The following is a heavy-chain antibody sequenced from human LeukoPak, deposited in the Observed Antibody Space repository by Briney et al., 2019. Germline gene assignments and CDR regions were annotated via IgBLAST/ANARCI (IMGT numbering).Heavy chain of an antibody. J-gene: IGHJ4*02. CDR1: GGSISSYY. CDR2: IRADASEK. V-gene: IGHV3-7*01. D-gene: IGHD3-10*01. Sequence: ETLSLTCTVSGGSISSYYWSWIRQPPGKGLEWVANIRADASEKYYVDSVKGRFTISRDNAKSSLYLQMNSLRAEDTAVYYCARDVHYYSSGSNKFDYWGQGTLVTVSS. CDR3: ARDVHYYSSGSNKFDY.